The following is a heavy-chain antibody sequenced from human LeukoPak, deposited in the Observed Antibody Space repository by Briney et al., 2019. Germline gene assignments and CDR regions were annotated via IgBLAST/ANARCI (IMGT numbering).Heavy chain of an antibody. V-gene: IGHV3-33*01. CDR2: IWYDGSNK. CDR1: GFTFSSHG. J-gene: IGHJ5*02. CDR3: ARDWKLGPWFDP. D-gene: IGHD6-6*01. Sequence: GRSLRLSCAASGFTFSSHGMHWVRQAPGKGLEWVAVIWYDGSNKCYADSVEGRFTISRDNSKNSLYLQMNNLRAEDTAVYYCARDWKLGPWFDPWGQGTLVTVSS.